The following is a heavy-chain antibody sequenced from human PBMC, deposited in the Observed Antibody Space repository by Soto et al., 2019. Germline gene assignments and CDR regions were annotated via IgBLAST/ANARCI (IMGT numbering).Heavy chain of an antibody. Sequence: ASVKVSCKASGYTFTSYDINWVRQATGQGLEWMGWMNPNSGNTGYAQKFQGRVTMTRNTSISTAYMELSSLRSEDTAVYYCARRSIVPAARVAKTWWFDPWGQGTLVTVSS. CDR2: MNPNSGNT. J-gene: IGHJ5*02. CDR1: GYTFTSYD. D-gene: IGHD2-2*01. CDR3: ARRSIVPAARVAKTWWFDP. V-gene: IGHV1-8*01.